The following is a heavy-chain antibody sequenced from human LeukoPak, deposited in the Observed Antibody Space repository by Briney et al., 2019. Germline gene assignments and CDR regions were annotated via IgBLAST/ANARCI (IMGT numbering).Heavy chain of an antibody. CDR2: IYYSGST. CDR1: GGSISSGDYY. CDR3: ARDLNDYSNSDGMDV. D-gene: IGHD4-11*01. J-gene: IGHJ6*02. V-gene: IGHV4-30-4*01. Sequence: KPSETLSLTCTVSGGSISSGDYYWSWIRQPPGKALEWIGYIYYSGSTYYNPSLKSRVTISVDTSKNQFSLKLSSVTAADTAVYYCARDLNDYSNSDGMDVWGQGTTVTVSS.